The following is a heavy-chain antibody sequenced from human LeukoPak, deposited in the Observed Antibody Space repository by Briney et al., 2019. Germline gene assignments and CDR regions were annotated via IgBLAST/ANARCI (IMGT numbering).Heavy chain of an antibody. D-gene: IGHD1-26*01. CDR2: IYYSGST. CDR1: GGSISSTGYY. Sequence: SETLSLTCTVSGGSISSTGYYWGWLRQPPGKGLEWIGGIYYSGSTYYNPSLKSRVTISVHTSKNQFSLRLSSVTAADTAVYYCARHVGASDSSPPFYFDYWGQGTLVTVSS. J-gene: IGHJ4*02. CDR3: ARHVGASDSSPPFYFDY. V-gene: IGHV4-39*01.